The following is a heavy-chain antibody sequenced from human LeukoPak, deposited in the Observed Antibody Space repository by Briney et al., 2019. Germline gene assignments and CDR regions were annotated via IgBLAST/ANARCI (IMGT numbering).Heavy chain of an antibody. V-gene: IGHV1-2*02. CDR3: ARNYDFWSGYDPNWFDP. Sequence: ASVKVSGKASGYTFTGYYMHWVRQAPGQGLEWMGWINPNSGGTNYAQKFQGRVTMTRDTSISTAYMELSRLRSDDTAVYYCARNYDFWSGYDPNWFDPWGQGTLVTVSS. J-gene: IGHJ5*02. D-gene: IGHD3-3*01. CDR1: GYTFTGYY. CDR2: INPNSGGT.